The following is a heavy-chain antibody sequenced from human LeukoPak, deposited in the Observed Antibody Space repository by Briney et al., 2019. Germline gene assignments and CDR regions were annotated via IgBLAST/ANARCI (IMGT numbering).Heavy chain of an antibody. D-gene: IGHD4-17*01. V-gene: IGHV4-39*02. Sequence: SETLSLTCTVSGGSISSSSYYWGWIRQPPGKGLEWIGSIYYSGSTYYNPSLKGRVTISVDTSKNQFSLKLSSVTAADTAVYYCARDSGDYGDYPRLDIWGQGTMVTVSS. J-gene: IGHJ3*02. CDR2: IYYSGST. CDR1: GGSISSSSYY. CDR3: ARDSGDYGDYPRLDI.